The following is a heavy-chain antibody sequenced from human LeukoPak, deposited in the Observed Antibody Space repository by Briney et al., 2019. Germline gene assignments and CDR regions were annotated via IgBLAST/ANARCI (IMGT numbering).Heavy chain of an antibody. J-gene: IGHJ4*02. CDR2: ISYSGGTT. CDR1: GFILSSHA. CDR3: AKDGVVRGLGPYYFDS. V-gene: IGHV3-23*01. D-gene: IGHD3-10*01. Sequence: GGSLRLSCAASGFILSSHAMHWVRQAPGKGLEWVSTISYSGGTTYHTDSVKGRFTISRDISKNTVYLQMNSLKAEDTAVYYCAKDGVVRGLGPYYFDSWGQGSLVTVSS.